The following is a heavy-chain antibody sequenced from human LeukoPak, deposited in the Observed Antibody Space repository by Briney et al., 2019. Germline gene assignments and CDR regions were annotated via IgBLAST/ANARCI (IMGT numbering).Heavy chain of an antibody. CDR3: ARDPGSYGNAFDI. D-gene: IGHD1-26*01. J-gene: IGHJ3*02. CDR1: GFTFSSYS. CDR2: ISSSSSYI. V-gene: IGHV3-21*01. Sequence: GGSLRLSCAASGFTFSSYSMNWVRQAPGKGLEWVSSISSSSSYIYYADSVKGRFTISRDNAKNSLYPQMNSLRAEDTAVYYCARDPGSYGNAFDIWGQGTMVTVSS.